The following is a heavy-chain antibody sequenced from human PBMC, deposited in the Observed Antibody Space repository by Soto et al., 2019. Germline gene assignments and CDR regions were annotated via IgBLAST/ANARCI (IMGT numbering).Heavy chain of an antibody. CDR3: ARWSYLDY. D-gene: IGHD3-3*01. J-gene: IGHJ4*02. CDR1: GFSFGSYA. CDR2: ISGSDGKT. V-gene: IGHV3-23*01. Sequence: LRLSCAASGFSFGSYALSWVRQAPGKGLEWVSTISGSDGKTFYADAVKGRFSISRDTSQNTLYLQMNSLRADDTAIYYCARWSYLDYWGQGTRVTVSS.